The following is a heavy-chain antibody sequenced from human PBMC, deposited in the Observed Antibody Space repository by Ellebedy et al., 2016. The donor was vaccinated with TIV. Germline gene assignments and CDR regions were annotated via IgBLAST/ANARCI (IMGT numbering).Heavy chain of an antibody. D-gene: IGHD1-26*01. CDR3: ARHGGGAYFAGIDY. CDR2: VYYIGKT. Sequence: SETLSLTXTVSGAALINTGYYWACPRQSSGKGLEWNGSVYYIGKTYSSPSLKSRVTISVDTSKNHFSLKFNSVTAADTAVYYCARHGGGAYFAGIDYWGQGALVTVSS. J-gene: IGHJ4*02. V-gene: IGHV4-39*01. CDR1: GAALINTGYY.